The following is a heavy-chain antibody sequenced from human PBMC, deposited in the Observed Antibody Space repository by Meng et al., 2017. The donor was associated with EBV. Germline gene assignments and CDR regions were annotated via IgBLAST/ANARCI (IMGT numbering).Heavy chain of an antibody. V-gene: IGHV3-11*01. D-gene: IGHD1-26*01. Sequence: VQLVQAWGDLVKPGGSLRLSCSASGFIFSDSYMSWIRQTPGKGLEWISYISNSGTTIKYADSVKGRFTISRDNAKNSLYLQMNSLRADDTAVYYCARGSGRWTFDYWGQGTLVTVSS. CDR3: ARGSGRWTFDY. CDR2: ISNSGTTI. J-gene: IGHJ4*02. CDR1: GFIFSDSY.